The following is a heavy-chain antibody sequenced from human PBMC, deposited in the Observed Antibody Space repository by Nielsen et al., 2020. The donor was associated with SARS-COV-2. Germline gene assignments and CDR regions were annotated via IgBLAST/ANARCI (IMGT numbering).Heavy chain of an antibody. CDR3: ARGFAGTTDAFDI. CDR1: GFTFSSYS. V-gene: IGHV3-21*01. Sequence: GGSLRLSCAASGFTFSSYSMNWVRQAPGKGLEWVSSISSSSSYIYYADSVKGRFTISRDNAKNSLYLQMNSLRAEDTAVYYCARGFAGTTDAFDIWGQGTMVTVSS. CDR2: ISSSSSYI. J-gene: IGHJ3*02. D-gene: IGHD1-1*01.